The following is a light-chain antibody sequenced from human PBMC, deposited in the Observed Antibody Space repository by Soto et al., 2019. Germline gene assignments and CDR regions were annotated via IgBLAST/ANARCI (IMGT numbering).Light chain of an antibody. CDR2: DES. CDR3: QQYNRWT. J-gene: IGKJ1*01. CDR1: QGIRQGISTY. V-gene: IGKV1-9*01. Sequence: ITLSQSRSSVSTSVRDSATITCRVSQGIRQGISTYLAWYKHKPGKAPKLLIYDESTLQSGVPSRFSGSGSGTEFTLTISSLQPDDFATYYCQQYNRWTFGQGAKV.